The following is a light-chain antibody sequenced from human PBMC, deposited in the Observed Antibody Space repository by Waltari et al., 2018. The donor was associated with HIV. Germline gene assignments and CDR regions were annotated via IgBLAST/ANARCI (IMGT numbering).Light chain of an antibody. CDR1: STNVGSYSL. CDR2: DDS. J-gene: IGLJ3*02. V-gene: IGLV2-23*01. CDR3: CSYGGDDTLV. Sequence: QSALTQPASVSGSLAQSITISCTGASTNVGSYSLVSWYQNRPGQAPTLIIYDDSKRPLGISSRFSGSKSGNTASLTISGLQSEDEADYYCCSYGGDDTLVFGGGTKVTAL.